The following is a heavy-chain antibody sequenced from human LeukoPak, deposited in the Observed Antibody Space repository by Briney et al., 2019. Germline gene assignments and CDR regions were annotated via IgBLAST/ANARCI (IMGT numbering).Heavy chain of an antibody. CDR1: GGTFSSYA. J-gene: IGHJ4*02. D-gene: IGHD1-26*01. CDR3: ARESGSFDS. CDR2: IDPNINGA. V-gene: IGHV1-2*02. Sequence: GASVKVSCKASGGTFSSYAISWVRQAPGQGLEWMGYIDPNINGATYAQKFQGRVTLTRDTSNSTVYMELISLTSDDTAKYYCARESGSFDSWGQGTLVTVSS.